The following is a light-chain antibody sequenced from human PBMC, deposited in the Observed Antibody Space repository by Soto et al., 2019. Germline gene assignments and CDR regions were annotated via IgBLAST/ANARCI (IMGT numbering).Light chain of an antibody. CDR3: QQRNNWPPTWT. CDR1: QSVGSY. V-gene: IGKV3-11*01. J-gene: IGKJ1*01. Sequence: IVLTQAPATLSLSPGERATLSCRASQSVGSYLAWYRQKPGQAPRLLISGASNRAPGIPARFSGSGSGTEFTLTISSLVPEDFAVYYCQQRNNWPPTWTFGPGTRVDIK. CDR2: GAS.